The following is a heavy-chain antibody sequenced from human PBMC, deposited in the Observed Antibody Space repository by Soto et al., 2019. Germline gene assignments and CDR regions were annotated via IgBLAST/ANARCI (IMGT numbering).Heavy chain of an antibody. J-gene: IGHJ6*02. CDR1: GGSISSSGSY. Sequence: SETLSLTCTVSGGSISSSGSYWGWVRQPPGKGLEWIVSFYYTGGTYSTYYNPSLKSRVTISVDTPKRQFSLNLRSVTAADTAVYYCARDLSSGRCSGGSCDPTYYYYGMDVWGQGTTVTVSS. CDR3: ARDLSSGRCSGGSCDPTYYYYGMDV. D-gene: IGHD2-15*01. V-gene: IGHV4-39*02. CDR2: FYYTGGT.